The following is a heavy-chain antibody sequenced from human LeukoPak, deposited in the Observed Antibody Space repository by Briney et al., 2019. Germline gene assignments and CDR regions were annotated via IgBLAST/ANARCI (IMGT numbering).Heavy chain of an antibody. CDR1: GFTFTDHY. V-gene: IGHV1-2*02. Sequence: ASMKVSCKSSGFTFTDHYIHWVRQGPGQGLEWMGYIGPHSTFTSSPQEFQGRVTMTRDTSITTAYMELTSLRSDDTAVYYCATARDRNSVYSSFDYWGQGTLVTVSS. J-gene: IGHJ4*02. CDR3: ATARDRNSVYSSFDY. CDR2: IGPHSTFT. D-gene: IGHD5/OR15-5a*01.